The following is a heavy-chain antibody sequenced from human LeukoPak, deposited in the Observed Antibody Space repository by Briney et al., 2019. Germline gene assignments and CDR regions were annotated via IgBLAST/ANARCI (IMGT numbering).Heavy chain of an antibody. CDR2: IYYTGST. V-gene: IGHV4-39*01. D-gene: IGHD2-15*01. J-gene: IGHJ5*02. CDR1: GGSISSSSYY. Sequence: PSETLSLTCTVSGGSISSSSYYWGWIRQPPGKGLESIGSIYYTGSTYYNPSLKSRVTISVDTSKNQFPLKLSSVTAADTAVYYWGRKAPYCISGSCSPNGFAPGAREPLVPVS. CDR3: GRKAPYCISGSCSPNGFAP.